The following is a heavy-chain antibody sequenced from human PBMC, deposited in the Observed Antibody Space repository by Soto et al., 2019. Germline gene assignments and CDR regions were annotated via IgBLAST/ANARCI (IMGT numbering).Heavy chain of an antibody. CDR2: ISSSSSTI. CDR1: GFTFSSYS. D-gene: IGHD2-15*01. J-gene: IGHJ2*01. Sequence: EVQLVESGGGLVQPGGSLRLSCAASGFTFSSYSMNWVRQAPGKGLEWVSYISSSSSTIYYAESVKGRFTISRDKAKNSLDLKRNSLRAEDTAVYNCARDSVDCSGGSCYINWYFDLWGRGTLVTVSS. CDR3: ARDSVDCSGGSCYINWYFDL. V-gene: IGHV3-48*01.